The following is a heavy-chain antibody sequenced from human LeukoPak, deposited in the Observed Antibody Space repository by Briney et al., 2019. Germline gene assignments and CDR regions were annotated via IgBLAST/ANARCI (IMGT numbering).Heavy chain of an antibody. CDR1: GYTLTELS. J-gene: IGHJ4*02. D-gene: IGHD3-3*01. V-gene: IGHV1-24*01. CDR2: FDPEDGET. CDR3: ARAHNYDFWSGYPL. Sequence: ASVKVSCKVSGYTLTELSMHWVRQAPGKGLEWMGGFDPEDGETIYAQKFQGRVTMTEDTSTDTAYMELSSLRSEDTAVYYCARAHNYDFWSGYPLWGQGTLVTVSS.